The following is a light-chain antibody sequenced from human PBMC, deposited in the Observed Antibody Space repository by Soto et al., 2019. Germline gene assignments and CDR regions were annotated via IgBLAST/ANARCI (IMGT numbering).Light chain of an antibody. Sequence: SYELTQPPSVSVAPGKTARITCGGNNIGSKSVHWYQQKPGQAPVLVIYYDSDRPSGIPERFSGSNSGNTATLTISRVEAGDEADYYCQVCDSSSDHFYVFGTGTKVTVL. CDR1: NIGSKS. J-gene: IGLJ1*01. CDR3: QVCDSSSDHFYV. V-gene: IGLV3-21*04. CDR2: YDS.